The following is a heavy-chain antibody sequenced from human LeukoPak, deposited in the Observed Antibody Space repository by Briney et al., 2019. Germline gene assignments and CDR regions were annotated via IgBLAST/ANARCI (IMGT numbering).Heavy chain of an antibody. CDR2: MNSDGRST. J-gene: IGHJ4*02. Sequence: GGSLRLTCAASGFPFNRYWMHWVRQPPRRGLVWVSRMNSDGRSTMYADSVKGRFPISRDNAKNTLDLQMSRLRAEDTAVYYCARVDCSGGSCYFDYWGQGTLVTVSS. V-gene: IGHV3-74*03. D-gene: IGHD2-15*01. CDR1: GFPFNRYW. CDR3: ARVDCSGGSCYFDY.